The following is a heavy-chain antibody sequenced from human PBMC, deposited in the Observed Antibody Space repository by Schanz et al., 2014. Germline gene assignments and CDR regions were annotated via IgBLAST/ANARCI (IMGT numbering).Heavy chain of an antibody. CDR2: MSYDGSNK. V-gene: IGHV3-30-3*01. J-gene: IGHJ4*02. CDR1: GFTFSSYA. Sequence: QGQLVESGGGVVQPGRSLRLSCAASGFTFSSYAMHWVRQAPGKGLEWVAVMSYDGSNKYYADSVKGRFTISRDTPKNTLYVQVNSLRADDTAVYFCARDGDFDYWGQGTLVTVSS. CDR3: ARDGDFDY.